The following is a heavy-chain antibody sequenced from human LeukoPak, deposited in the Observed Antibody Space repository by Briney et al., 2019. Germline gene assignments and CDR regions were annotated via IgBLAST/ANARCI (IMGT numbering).Heavy chain of an antibody. CDR2: ISYDGSNK. CDR1: GFTVSAYA. V-gene: IGHV3-30-3*01. CDR3: ARDFSYSGSLSDH. Sequence: PGGSLRLSCAASGFTVSAYAMAWVRQAPGKGLEWVAVISYDGSNKYYADSVKGRFTISRDNSKNTLYLQMNSLRAEDTAVYYCARDFSYSGSLSDHWGQGTLVTVSS. J-gene: IGHJ4*02. D-gene: IGHD1-26*01.